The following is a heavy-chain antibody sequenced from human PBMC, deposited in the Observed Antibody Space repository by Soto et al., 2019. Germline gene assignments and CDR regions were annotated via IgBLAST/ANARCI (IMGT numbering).Heavy chain of an antibody. J-gene: IGHJ4*02. V-gene: IGHV3-30*18. CDR2: ISYDGSNK. Sequence: HPGGSLRLSCAASGFTFSSYGMHWVRQAPGKGLEWVAVISYDGSNKYYADSVRGRFTISRDNSKNTLYLQMNSLRAEDTAVYYCAKDYSAVPDKDVVVWGQGTLVTVSS. CDR1: GFTFSSYG. D-gene: IGHD6-19*01. CDR3: AKDYSAVPDKDVVV.